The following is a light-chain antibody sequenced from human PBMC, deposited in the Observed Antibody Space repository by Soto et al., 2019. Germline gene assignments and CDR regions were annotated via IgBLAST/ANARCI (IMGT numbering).Light chain of an antibody. CDR3: QQYNNWPPLT. Sequence: EIVMTQSPATLSVSPGERATLSCRASQSVSSNLAWYQQKPGQAPRLLIYGASTRATGIPARFSDSGSGTEFPLTISSLQSEDFAVYYCQQYNNWPPLTFGGGTKVEIK. CDR1: QSVSSN. J-gene: IGKJ4*01. V-gene: IGKV3-15*01. CDR2: GAS.